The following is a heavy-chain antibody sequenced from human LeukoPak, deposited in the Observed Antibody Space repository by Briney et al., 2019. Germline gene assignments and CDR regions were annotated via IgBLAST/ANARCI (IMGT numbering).Heavy chain of an antibody. CDR2: VYYSGNT. CDR1: GGSIGTYY. D-gene: IGHD2-15*01. V-gene: IGHV4-59*01. CDR3: ARGQAGVVPLPRFDF. J-gene: IGHJ4*02. Sequence: PSETLSLTCTVSGGSIGTYYWTWIRQPPGKGLEWIGYVYYSGNTNYNPSLKSRVTISLDTSKTQFSLKLNSVTAADTAVYYCARGQAGVVPLPRFDFWGQGTLVTVSS.